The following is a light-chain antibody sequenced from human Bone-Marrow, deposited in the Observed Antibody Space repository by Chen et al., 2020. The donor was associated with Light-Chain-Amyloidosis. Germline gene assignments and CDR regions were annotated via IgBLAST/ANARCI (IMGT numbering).Light chain of an antibody. J-gene: IGLJ1*01. V-gene: IGLV1-47*01. CDR2: RNN. CDR3: AAWDDSLSAYV. Sequence: QSVLTQPPSASGTPGQRVTISCSGSSSNIGSNHVYWYQQLPGTAPKLLIYRNNQRPSGVPARFSGSKSGTSASLAISGLRSEDEADYYCAAWDDSLSAYVFGTGTKVTVL. CDR1: SSNIGSNH.